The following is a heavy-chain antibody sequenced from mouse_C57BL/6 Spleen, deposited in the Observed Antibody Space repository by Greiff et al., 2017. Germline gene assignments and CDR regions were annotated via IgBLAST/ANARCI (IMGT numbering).Heavy chain of an antibody. CDR2: IDPETGGT. J-gene: IGHJ4*01. V-gene: IGHV1-15*01. Sequence: QVQLQQSGAELVRPGASVTLSCKASGYTFTDYEMHWVKQTPVHGLEWIGAIDPETGGTAYNQKFKGKAILTADKSSSTAYMELRSLTSEDSAVYYCTRWFSYSMDYWGQGTSVTVSS. D-gene: IGHD2-2*01. CDR3: TRWFSYSMDY. CDR1: GYTFTDYE.